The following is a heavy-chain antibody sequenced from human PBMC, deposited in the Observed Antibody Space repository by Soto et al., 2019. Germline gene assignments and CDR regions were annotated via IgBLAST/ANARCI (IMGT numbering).Heavy chain of an antibody. CDR3: TRVRSISPIGCCPRLAPTQYNWFEP. Sequence: QVQLVESGGGLVKPGGSLRLSCAASGFTFSDYYMSWIRQAPGKGLEWVSYISSSGSTIYYADSVKGRFTISRDNAENSLYWQMNSLKAEATAVYYGTRVRSISPIGCCPRLAPTQYNWFEPSGQGSVVTV. V-gene: IGHV3-11*01. D-gene: IGHD3-16*01. J-gene: IGHJ5*02. CDR2: ISSSGSTI. CDR1: GFTFSDYY.